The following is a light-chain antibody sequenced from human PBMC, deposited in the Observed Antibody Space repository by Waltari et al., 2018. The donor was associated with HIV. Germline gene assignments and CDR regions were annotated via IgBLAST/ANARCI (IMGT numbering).Light chain of an antibody. CDR1: RSNIGDNY. V-gene: IGLV1-51*01. Sequence: QSVLTQPPSVSAAPGEKVTISCSGRRSNIGDNYVSCYQHVPGPAPRLLIYDNDKLPPGIPGRISASKSGTSATLGISGLQTGDETDYYCASWDSSLNAVVFGGGTKLTVL. CDR3: ASWDSSLNAVV. CDR2: DND. J-gene: IGLJ2*01.